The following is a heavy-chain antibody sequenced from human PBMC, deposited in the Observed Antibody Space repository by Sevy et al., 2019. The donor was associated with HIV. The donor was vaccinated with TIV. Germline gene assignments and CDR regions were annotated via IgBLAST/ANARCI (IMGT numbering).Heavy chain of an antibody. V-gene: IGHV3-74*01. Sequence: GGYLRLSCAASGFTFSSYWMHCVRQAPGKGLVWVSRINSDGSSTSYADSVKGRFTISRDNAKNTLYLQMNSLRAEDTAVYFCAREPLDIVVVPSAYDYYGMDVWGQGTLVPVSS. CDR2: INSDGSST. D-gene: IGHD2-2*01. J-gene: IGHJ6*02. CDR1: GFTFSSYW. CDR3: AREPLDIVVVPSAYDYYGMDV.